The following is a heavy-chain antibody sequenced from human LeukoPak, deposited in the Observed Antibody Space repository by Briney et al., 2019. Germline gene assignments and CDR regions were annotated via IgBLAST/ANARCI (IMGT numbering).Heavy chain of an antibody. Sequence: GGSLRLSCAASGFTFDDYAMHWVRQAPGKGLEWVSLISGDGGSTYYADSVKGRFTISRDNSKNSLYLQMNSLRTEDTALYYCAQDTMDTPMVNPGMCDYWGQGTLVTVSS. CDR2: ISGDGGST. J-gene: IGHJ4*02. V-gene: IGHV3-43*02. CDR1: GFTFDDYA. D-gene: IGHD5-18*01. CDR3: AQDTMDTPMVNPGMCDY.